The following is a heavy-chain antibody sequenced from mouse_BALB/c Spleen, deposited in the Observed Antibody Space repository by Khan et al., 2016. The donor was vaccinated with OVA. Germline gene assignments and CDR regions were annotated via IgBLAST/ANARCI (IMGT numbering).Heavy chain of an antibody. CDR1: GFSLSASGMG. V-gene: IGHV8-12*01. J-gene: IGHJ3*01. D-gene: IGHD6-1*01. Sequence: QVTLKESAPGILQPSQTLSLTCSFSGFSLSASGMGVSWIRQPSGQGLEWLSHIYWDDDKRYNPSLKSRLTISKDTSSNQVFLKITSVDTADTGTYDCARREEVQPWFAYWGQGTLVTVAA. CDR2: IYWDDDK. CDR3: ARREEVQPWFAY.